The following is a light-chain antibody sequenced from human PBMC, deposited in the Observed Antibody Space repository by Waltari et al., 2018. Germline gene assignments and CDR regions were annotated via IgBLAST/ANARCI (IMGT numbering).Light chain of an antibody. CDR2: GAS. CDR1: QSVSSK. CDR3: QQYTTRPLT. V-gene: IGKV3-15*01. J-gene: IGKJ4*01. Sequence: EIVMTQSPGTLSVSPGEGATLSCRASQSVSSKVSWYQQRPGQAPRLRIFGASTRATGIPARFSGSESGTEFTLPISSLQSEDSGVYFCQQYTTRPLTFGGGTKVEI.